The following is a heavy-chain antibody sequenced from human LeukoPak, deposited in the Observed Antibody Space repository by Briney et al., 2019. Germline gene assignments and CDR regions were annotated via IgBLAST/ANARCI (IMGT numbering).Heavy chain of an antibody. D-gene: IGHD1-26*01. CDR3: ARVGASYYYYYMDV. CDR1: GGSISRYY. J-gene: IGHJ6*03. CDR2: IYYSGST. Sequence: SETLSLTCTVSGGSISRYYWSWFRQPPGKGLEWVGSIYYSGSTNYNPSLKSRVTISVDTSKNQFSLQLSSVTAADTAVYYCARVGASYYYYYMDVWGKGTTVTVSS. V-gene: IGHV4-59*01.